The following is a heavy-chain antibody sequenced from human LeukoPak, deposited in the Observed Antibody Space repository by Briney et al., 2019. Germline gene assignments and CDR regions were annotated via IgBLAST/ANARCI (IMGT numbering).Heavy chain of an antibody. D-gene: IGHD5-24*01. CDR2: INPNSGGT. CDR1: GYTFTGYY. Sequence: ASVKVSCKASGYTFTGYYTHWVRQAPGQGLEWMGWINPNSGGTNYAQKFQGRVTMTRDTSNSTAYMELRRLRSDDTAVYYCARGGRWLQSHFDYWGQGTLVTVSS. CDR3: ARGGRWLQSHFDY. J-gene: IGHJ4*02. V-gene: IGHV1-2*02.